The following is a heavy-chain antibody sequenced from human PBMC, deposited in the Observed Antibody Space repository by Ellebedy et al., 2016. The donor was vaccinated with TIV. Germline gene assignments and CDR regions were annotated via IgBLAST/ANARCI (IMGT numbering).Heavy chain of an antibody. CDR2: IYYSGST. CDR1: GGSISSSSYY. CDR3: ARVDFWSGRGGVFDY. J-gene: IGHJ4*02. Sequence: MPSETLSLTCTVSGGSISSSSYYWGWIRQPPGKGLEWIGSIYYSGSTYYNPSLKSRVTISVDTSKNQFSLKLSSVTAADTAVYYCARVDFWSGRGGVFDYWGQGTLVTVSS. V-gene: IGHV4-39*01. D-gene: IGHD3-3*01.